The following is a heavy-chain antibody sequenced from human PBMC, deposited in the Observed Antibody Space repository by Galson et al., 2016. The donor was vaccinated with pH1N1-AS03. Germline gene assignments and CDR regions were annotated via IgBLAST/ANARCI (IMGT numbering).Heavy chain of an antibody. V-gene: IGHV2-5*01. D-gene: IGHD4-17*01. CDR2: IYWNDDI. CDR3: ARAYYGDFADWFDP. CDR1: GFSLSTSGVG. Sequence: PALVKPTQTLTLTCTFSGFSLSTSGVGVGWIRQAPGKALEWLAIIYWNDDIRYSPSLRNRLTITKDTSKSQVVLTMTNMDHVDTATYFCARAYYGDFADWFDPCGQGTLVTVSS. J-gene: IGHJ5*02.